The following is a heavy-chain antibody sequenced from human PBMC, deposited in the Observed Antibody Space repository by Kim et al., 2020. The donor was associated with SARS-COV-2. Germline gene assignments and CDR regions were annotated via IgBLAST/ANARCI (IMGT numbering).Heavy chain of an antibody. V-gene: IGHV3-11*04. Sequence: GGSLRLSCAASGFTFTDYFMSWIRQAPGKGLEWVAYISSSGSTIFYADSVKGRFIISRDNTMNSVSLQMNSLRAEDTGVYYCARDIWDSGSEREPSWGQGTLVTVSS. D-gene: IGHD1-1*01. CDR1: GFTFTDYF. CDR3: ARDIWDSGSEREPS. CDR2: ISSSGSTI. J-gene: IGHJ5*02.